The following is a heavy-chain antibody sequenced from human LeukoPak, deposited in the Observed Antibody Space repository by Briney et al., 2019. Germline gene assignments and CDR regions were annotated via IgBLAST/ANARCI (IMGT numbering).Heavy chain of an antibody. J-gene: IGHJ4*01. CDR3: ARGTGSLDY. Sequence: SQTLSLTCAISGDSVSSKSASWTWIRQSPSRGLKWLGRTYSRSKWFNNYAVSVKRRITINPDTFKNQFSLHLTSVTPDDTAIYYCARGTGSLDYWGLGTLVTVSS. V-gene: IGHV6-1*01. D-gene: IGHD1-26*01. CDR2: TYSRSKWFN. CDR1: GDSVSSKSAS.